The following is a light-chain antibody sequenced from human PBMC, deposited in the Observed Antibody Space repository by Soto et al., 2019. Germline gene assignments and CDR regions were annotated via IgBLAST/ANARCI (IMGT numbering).Light chain of an antibody. CDR1: SSDVGGYNY. CDR2: DVS. J-gene: IGLJ1*01. V-gene: IGLV2-14*01. CDR3: SSYPSSTTLV. Sequence: QSALTQPASVSGSPGQSITISCTGTSSDVGGYNYVSWYQQHPGKAPKLMIYDVSNRPSGVSNRFSGSKSGNTASLTISGLQAEDEADYYCSSYPSSTTLVVGTGTKVT.